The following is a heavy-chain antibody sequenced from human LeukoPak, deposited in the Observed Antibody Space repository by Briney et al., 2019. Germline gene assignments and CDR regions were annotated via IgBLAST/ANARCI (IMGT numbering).Heavy chain of an antibody. CDR2: INDSGRT. CDR1: GGSFSDYN. J-gene: IGHJ4*02. Sequence: SETLSLTCAVYGGSFSDYNWSWLRQSPEKGLEWIGEINDSGRTHYNPSLKSRVTISVDTVKYQFSLSLSSLTAADTAVYYCARGLDLEGLDYWGQGTLVTVSS. D-gene: IGHD1-1*01. CDR3: ARGLDLEGLDY. V-gene: IGHV4-34*01.